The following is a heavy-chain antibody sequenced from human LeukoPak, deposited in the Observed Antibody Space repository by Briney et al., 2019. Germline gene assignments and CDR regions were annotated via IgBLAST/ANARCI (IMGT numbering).Heavy chain of an antibody. D-gene: IGHD1-1*01. J-gene: IGHJ5*02. V-gene: IGHV1-69*04. CDR1: GGTFSSYA. CDR2: IIPILGIA. Sequence: ASVKVSCKASGGTFSSYAISWVRQAPGQGLGWMGRIIPILGIANYAQKFQGRVTITADKSTSTAYMELSSLRSEDTAVYYCARDAPLGTNWFDPWGQGTLVTVSS. CDR3: ARDAPLGTNWFDP.